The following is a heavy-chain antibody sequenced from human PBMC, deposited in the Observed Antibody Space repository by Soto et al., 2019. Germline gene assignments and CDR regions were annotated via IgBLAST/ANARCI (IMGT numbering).Heavy chain of an antibody. CDR3: AREDPGMITLDY. V-gene: IGHV4-59*01. D-gene: IGHD3-22*01. CDR1: CGSISNYY. CDR2: VYYTGST. Sequence: SETLSLTCTVSCGSISNYYWTWIRQTPGEGLEWLGYVYYTGSTNYNPSLKSRLTMSVDTSKNQFSLDLSSVTAADTAVYYCAREDPGMITLDYWGHGTLVTVSS. J-gene: IGHJ4*01.